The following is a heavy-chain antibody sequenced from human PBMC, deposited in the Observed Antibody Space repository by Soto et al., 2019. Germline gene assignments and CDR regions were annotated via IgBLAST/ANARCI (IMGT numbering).Heavy chain of an antibody. D-gene: IGHD3-9*01. CDR2: IYTSGST. CDR1: GGSISSYY. Sequence: NPSETLSLTCTVSGGSISSYYWSWIRQPAGKGLEWIGRIYTSGSTNYNPSLKSRVTMSVDTSKNQFSLKLSSVTAADTAVYYCARDARYFDWLLYWFDPWGQGTLVTVSS. CDR3: ARDARYFDWLLYWFDP. J-gene: IGHJ5*02. V-gene: IGHV4-4*07.